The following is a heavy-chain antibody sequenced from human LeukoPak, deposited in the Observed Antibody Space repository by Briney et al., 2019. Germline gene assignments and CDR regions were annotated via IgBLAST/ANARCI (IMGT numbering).Heavy chain of an antibody. V-gene: IGHV3-74*01. J-gene: IGHJ6*03. CDR1: GFTFSSYW. Sequence: PGGSLRLSCAASGFTFSSYWMDWVRQAPGKGLVWVSRINTDGSSTSYADSVKGRCTISRDNAKNTPYLQMNSLRAEDTAVYYCAREDGSGSFYYYYYYYMDVWGKGTTVTVSS. D-gene: IGHD3-10*01. CDR2: INTDGSST. CDR3: AREDGSGSFYYYYYYYMDV.